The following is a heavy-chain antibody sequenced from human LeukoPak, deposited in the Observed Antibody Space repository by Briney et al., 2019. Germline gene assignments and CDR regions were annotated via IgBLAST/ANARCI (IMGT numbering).Heavy chain of an antibody. CDR1: GYTFTSYA. D-gene: IGHD3-3*01. V-gene: IGHV1-18*01. CDR2: ISTYNGHT. J-gene: IGHJ4*02. Sequence: ASVEVSCKASGYTFTSYAISWVRQAPGQGLEWMGWISTYNGHTNCAQKLQGRVTMTTDTSTSTAYMELRSLRSDDTAVYYCAREDNLMDFWSGYSDYWGQGTLVTVSS. CDR3: AREDNLMDFWSGYSDY.